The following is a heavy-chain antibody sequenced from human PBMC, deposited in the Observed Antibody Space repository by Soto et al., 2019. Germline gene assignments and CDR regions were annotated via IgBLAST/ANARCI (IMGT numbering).Heavy chain of an antibody. D-gene: IGHD3-10*01. CDR1: GGTLSDHG. CDR2: TIPVFNTA. J-gene: IGHJ3*02. Sequence: QVQLEQSGAEVKKPGSSVKVSCKASGGTLSDHGVAWLRQAPGQGLEWMGGTIPVFNTAKYAQKFQGRVTVTADKFTNIAYMELSSLRSEDTAFYFCARGVYGSGNYYTGPSGFDIWGQGTRVIVSS. V-gene: IGHV1-69*06. CDR3: ARGVYGSGNYYTGPSGFDI.